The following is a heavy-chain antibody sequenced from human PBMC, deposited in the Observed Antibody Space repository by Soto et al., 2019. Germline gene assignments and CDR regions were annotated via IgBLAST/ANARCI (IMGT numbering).Heavy chain of an antibody. CDR3: AKVFHEYSYGYLDY. Sequence: PGGSLRLSCAASGFTFSSYAMSWVRQAPGKGLEWVSAISGSGGSTYYADSVKGRFTISRDNSKNMLYLQMNSLRAEDTAVYYCAKVFHEYSYGYLDYWGQGTLVTVSS. D-gene: IGHD5-18*01. J-gene: IGHJ4*02. CDR2: ISGSGGST. CDR1: GFTFSSYA. V-gene: IGHV3-23*01.